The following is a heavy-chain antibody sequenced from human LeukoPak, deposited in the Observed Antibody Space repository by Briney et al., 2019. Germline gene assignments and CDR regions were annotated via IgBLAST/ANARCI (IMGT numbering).Heavy chain of an antibody. J-gene: IGHJ3*02. CDR1: GGSMSSYY. V-gene: IGHV4-4*07. Sequence: SQTLSLTCPVSGGSMSSYYWSWIRQPAGKGLEWIGRVYTSGNTNYNPSLKSRVTMSVDTSKNQFSLKLTSVTAADTAVYYCARGLSHSKDIWGQGTMVTVSS. CDR3: ARGLSHSKDI. CDR2: VYTSGNT.